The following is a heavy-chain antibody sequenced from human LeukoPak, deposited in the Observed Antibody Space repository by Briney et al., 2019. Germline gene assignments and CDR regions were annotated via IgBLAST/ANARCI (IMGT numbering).Heavy chain of an antibody. CDR1: GFTFSSYA. Sequence: GGSLRLSCAASGFTFSSYAMSWVRQAPGKGLECVSAISGNSGGGGSTFYADSVKGRFTISRDNSKNTLYLQMNSLRAEDTAVYYCAKVAVAGNFDYWGQGTLVAVSS. D-gene: IGHD6-19*01. CDR3: AKVAVAGNFDY. CDR2: ISGNSGGGGST. J-gene: IGHJ4*02. V-gene: IGHV3-23*01.